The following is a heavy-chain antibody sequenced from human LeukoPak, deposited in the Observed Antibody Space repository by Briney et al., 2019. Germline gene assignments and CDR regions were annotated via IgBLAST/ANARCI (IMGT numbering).Heavy chain of an antibody. J-gene: IGHJ4*02. CDR3: ARAHYNWNEPPFDH. V-gene: IGHV3-33*01. D-gene: IGHD1-20*01. Sequence: GSLRLSCAASGFFFSSYGMHWVRQAPGKGLEWVALIWYDGTNKYYTGSVKGRFTISRDNSNNTLYLEMSSLRAEDTAVYYCARAHYNWNEPPFDHWGQGVLVTVSS. CDR1: GFFFSSYG. CDR2: IWYDGTNK.